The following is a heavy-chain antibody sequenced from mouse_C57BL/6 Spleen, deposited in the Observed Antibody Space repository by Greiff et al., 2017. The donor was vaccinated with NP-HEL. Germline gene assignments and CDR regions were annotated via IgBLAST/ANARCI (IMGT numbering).Heavy chain of an antibody. Sequence: QVQLQQSGAELVKPGASVKISCKASGYAFSSYWMNWVKQRPGKGLEWIGQIYPGDGDTNYNGKFKGKATLTADKSSSTAYMQLSSLTSEDSAVYFCARSYYSNYAAMDYWGQGTSVTVSS. CDR3: ARSYYSNYAAMDY. CDR1: GYAFSSYW. V-gene: IGHV1-80*01. CDR2: IYPGDGDT. J-gene: IGHJ4*01. D-gene: IGHD2-5*01.